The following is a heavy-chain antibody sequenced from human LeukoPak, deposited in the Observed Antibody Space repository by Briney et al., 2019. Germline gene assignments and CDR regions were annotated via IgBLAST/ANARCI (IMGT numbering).Heavy chain of an antibody. CDR2: SIPIFGAA. J-gene: IGHJ4*02. D-gene: IGHD3-10*01. V-gene: IGHV1-69*13. CDR3: ARVPAPYYYGSGSYYTFDY. CDR1: GGTFSSYL. Sequence: SVTVSCTASGGTFSSYLISWVRQAPGQGLEGMGGSIPIFGAANYAQKFQGRVTITADESTSTAYMELISLRSEDTAVYYCARVPAPYYYGSGSYYTFDYWGQGTLVTVSS.